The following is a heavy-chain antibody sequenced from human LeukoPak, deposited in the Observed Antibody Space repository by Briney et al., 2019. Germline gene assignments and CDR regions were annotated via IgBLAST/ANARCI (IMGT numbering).Heavy chain of an antibody. CDR1: GGSISSYY. D-gene: IGHD3-3*01. CDR2: VYYSVST. CDR3: ARQESGPYHYMDV. J-gene: IGHJ6*03. V-gene: IGHV4-59*08. Sequence: SETLSLTCSVSGGSISSYYWTWIRQAPGKGLEWIGYVYYSVSTNYNPSLKSRVSISQDTSKNQVSLKLSSVTAADTAVYYCARQESGPYHYMDVWGKGTTVTVSS.